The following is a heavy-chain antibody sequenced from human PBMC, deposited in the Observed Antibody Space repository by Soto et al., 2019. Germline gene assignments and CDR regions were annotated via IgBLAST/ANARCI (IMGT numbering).Heavy chain of an antibody. CDR1: RYTFTNYY. Sequence: QVQLVQSGAEVKKPGASVKVSCKASRYTFTNYYFHWVRQAPGQGLEWMGIMNPSGGSASYAQKFQGRVTMTRDTSTSTVYMELSRLRSEDTAVYYGDGDSPSDKPADYWGQGTLVTVSS. D-gene: IGHD3-9*01. CDR2: MNPSGGSA. CDR3: DGDSPSDKPADY. J-gene: IGHJ4*02. V-gene: IGHV1-46*03.